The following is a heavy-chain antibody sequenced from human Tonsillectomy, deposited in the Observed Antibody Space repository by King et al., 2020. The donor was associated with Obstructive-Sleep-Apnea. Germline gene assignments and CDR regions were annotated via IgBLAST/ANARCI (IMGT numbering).Heavy chain of an antibody. CDR1: GFTFSSSC. CDR3: TRLSGSSVDY. J-gene: IGHJ4*02. CDR2: IKQDGSEK. V-gene: IGHV3-7*01. Sequence: LQLVQSGGGLVQPGGSLRLSCAASGFTFSSSCMSWVRQAPGKGLEWVANIKQDGSEKYYVDSVKGRFTISRDNAKNSLYLQMNSLRVEDTAVYYCTRLSGSSVDYWGQGTLVTVSS. D-gene: IGHD1-26*01.